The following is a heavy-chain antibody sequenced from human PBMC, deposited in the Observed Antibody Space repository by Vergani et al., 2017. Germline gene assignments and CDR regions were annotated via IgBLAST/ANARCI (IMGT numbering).Heavy chain of an antibody. Sequence: QLQLQESGPGLVKPSETLSLTCTVSGGSISSSSYYWGWIRQPPGKGLEWIGSIVYSGSTYYNPSLKSRVTISVDTSKNQFSLKLSPVTAADTAVYYCARGHPVGLRFLSQSGGFDYWGQGTLVTVSS. CDR3: ARGHPVGLRFLSQSGGFDY. D-gene: IGHD3-3*01. J-gene: IGHJ4*02. CDR1: GGSISSSSYY. CDR2: IVYSGST. V-gene: IGHV4-39*01.